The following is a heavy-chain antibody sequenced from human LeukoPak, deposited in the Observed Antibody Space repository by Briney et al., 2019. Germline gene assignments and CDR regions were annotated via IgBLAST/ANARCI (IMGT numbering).Heavy chain of an antibody. CDR1: RFISRNYA. CDR2: ISGTADSK. J-gene: IGHJ3*02. D-gene: IGHD3-16*01. Sequence: GGSLRLSCAASRFISRNYAMSWVRQAPGRGLEWLSIISGTADSKYYADSVKGRFTISRDNPRSTLYLEMNILRAEDTAVYYCAKADATIGGAFDTWGQGTMVIVSS. V-gene: IGHV3-23*01. CDR3: AKADATIGGAFDT.